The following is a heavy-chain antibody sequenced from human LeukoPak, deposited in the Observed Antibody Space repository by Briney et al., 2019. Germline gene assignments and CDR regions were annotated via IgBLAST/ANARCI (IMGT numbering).Heavy chain of an antibody. J-gene: IGHJ4*02. CDR1: GYTFTGYY. Sequence: GSSVKVSCKASGYTFTGYYMHWVRQAPGQGLEWMGWINPNGGGTNYAQKFQGRVTMTRDTSISTAYMELSRLRSDDTAVYYCARNFYFDSSGYYHYWGQGTLVTVSP. CDR3: ARNFYFDSSGYYHY. V-gene: IGHV1-2*02. D-gene: IGHD3-22*01. CDR2: INPNGGGT.